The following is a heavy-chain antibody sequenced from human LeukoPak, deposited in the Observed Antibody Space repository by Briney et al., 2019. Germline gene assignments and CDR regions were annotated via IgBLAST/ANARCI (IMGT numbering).Heavy chain of an antibody. Sequence: GESLKISCKASGYTFTKYWIGWVRQMPGKGLEWMGIIYPDDSETRYSPSFQGQVTISADKSITTAYLQWSSLKASDTAIYYCARLGLQVALWNWFDPWGQGTLVTVSS. D-gene: IGHD4-11*01. V-gene: IGHV5-51*01. J-gene: IGHJ5*02. CDR3: ARLGLQVALWNWFDP. CDR2: IYPDDSET. CDR1: GYTFTKYW.